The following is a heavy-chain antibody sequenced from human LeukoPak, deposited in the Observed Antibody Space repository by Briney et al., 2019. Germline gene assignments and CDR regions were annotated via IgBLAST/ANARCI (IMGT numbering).Heavy chain of an antibody. CDR2: ISVSGERT. J-gene: IGHJ4*02. CDR1: VFTFRICA. CDR3: AKERSSGWPFDY. D-gene: IGHD6-19*01. Sequence: PGRSLSLSCAVSVFTFRICAMSGVPQARGRGLGGVLGISVSGERTPYADAVKGWFTISRDNSKNTLYLQLNSRRADDTAVYYWAKERSSGWPFDYWGQGTLVTVSS. V-gene: IGHV3-23*01.